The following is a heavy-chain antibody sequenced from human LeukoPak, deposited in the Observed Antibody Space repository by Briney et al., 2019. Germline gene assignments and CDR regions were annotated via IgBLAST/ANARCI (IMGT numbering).Heavy chain of an antibody. CDR3: VRSVTTLSDFHN. D-gene: IGHD4-17*01. V-gene: IGHV3-64*01. CDR2: ITSSGDST. CDR1: GFTFSHYT. Sequence: GGSLRLSCAASGFTFSHYTMYWVRQAPGKGLRYVSAITSSGDSTYYASSVKDRLTISRDNSKNTLYLQMNSLRPEDTAVYYCVRSVTTLSDFHNWGQGTLVTVSS. J-gene: IGHJ4*02.